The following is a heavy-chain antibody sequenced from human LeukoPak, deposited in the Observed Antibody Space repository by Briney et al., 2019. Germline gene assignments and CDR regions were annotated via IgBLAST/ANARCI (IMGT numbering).Heavy chain of an antibody. CDR1: GYSISSGYY. CDR2: VYHSGMS. CDR3: ARVIAARRGVFEY. Sequence: PSETLSLTCTVSGYSISSGYYWGWIRQPPGKGLEWIGSVYHSGMSFYNPSLKSRVTMSVDTSKNQFSLKLTSMTAADTAVYYCARVIAARRGVFEYWSQGTLVTVSS. V-gene: IGHV4-38-2*02. D-gene: IGHD6-6*01. J-gene: IGHJ4*02.